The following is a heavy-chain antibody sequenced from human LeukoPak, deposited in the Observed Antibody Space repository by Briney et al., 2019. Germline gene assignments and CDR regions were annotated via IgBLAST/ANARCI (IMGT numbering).Heavy chain of an antibody. D-gene: IGHD5-24*01. J-gene: IGHJ2*01. Sequence: ASVKVSCKASGYNFNVHGMTWVRQAPGQGLEWMGWISAYKGNTNYAAKFQGRVTMTTDTSTSTGYMELTSLRSDDTAVYYCARTLGGNYVEMATGVDLWGRGTLVTVS. V-gene: IGHV1-18*04. CDR2: ISAYKGNT. CDR1: GYNFNVHG. CDR3: ARTLGGNYVEMATGVDL.